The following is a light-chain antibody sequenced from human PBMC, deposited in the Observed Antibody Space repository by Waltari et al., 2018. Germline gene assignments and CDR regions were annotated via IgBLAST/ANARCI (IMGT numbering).Light chain of an antibody. CDR1: QSVSSY. CDR3: QQRSL. CDR2: DAS. J-gene: IGKJ4*01. Sequence: EIVFTPSPATLALSPGERATLSCRASQSVSSYLACYQQKPGQAPRLLIYDASNRATGIPARFSGSGSGTDFTLTISSLEPEDFAVYYCQQRSLFGGGTKVEIK. V-gene: IGKV3-11*01.